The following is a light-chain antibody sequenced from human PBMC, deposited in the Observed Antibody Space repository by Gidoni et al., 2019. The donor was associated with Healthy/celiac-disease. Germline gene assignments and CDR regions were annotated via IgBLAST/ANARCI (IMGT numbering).Light chain of an antibody. CDR3: QQSYSTPPL. J-gene: IGKJ4*01. Sequence: DIQMTQSPSSLSASVGDRVTITCRASQSISSYVNWYQQKPGKAPKLLIYAASSLQSGVPSRFSGSGSETDFTLTISSLQPEDFATYHCQQSYSTPPLFXGXTKVEIK. CDR1: QSISSY. CDR2: AAS. V-gene: IGKV1-39*01.